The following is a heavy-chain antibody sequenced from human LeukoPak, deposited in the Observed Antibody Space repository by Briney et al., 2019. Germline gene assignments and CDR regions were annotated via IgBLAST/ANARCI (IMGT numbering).Heavy chain of an antibody. CDR2: IYYSGST. D-gene: IGHD3-3*01. CDR3: ARAERRAYYDFWSGYGWFDP. Sequence: SETLSLTCAVSGGSISSYYWSWIRQPPGKGLEWIGYIYYSGSTNYNPSLKSRVTISVDTSKNQFSLKLSSVTAADTAVYYCARAERRAYYDFWSGYGWFDPWGQGTLVTVSS. V-gene: IGHV4-59*01. CDR1: GGSISSYY. J-gene: IGHJ5*02.